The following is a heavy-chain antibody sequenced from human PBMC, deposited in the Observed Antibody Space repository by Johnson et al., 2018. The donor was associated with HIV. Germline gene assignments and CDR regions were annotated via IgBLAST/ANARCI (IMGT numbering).Heavy chain of an antibody. V-gene: IGHV3-30-3*01. CDR3: ARGSRGGDYRDTFDI. Sequence: QVQLVESGGGVVQPGRSLRLSCAASGFTFSSYTMHWVRQAPGKGLEWVAVISYDGSNKYYADSVQGRFTISRDNSKNTRYLQMNSLRAEDTALYYCARGSRGGDYRDTFDIWGQGTMVIVSS. J-gene: IGHJ3*02. D-gene: IGHD2-15*01. CDR2: ISYDGSNK. CDR1: GFTFSSYT.